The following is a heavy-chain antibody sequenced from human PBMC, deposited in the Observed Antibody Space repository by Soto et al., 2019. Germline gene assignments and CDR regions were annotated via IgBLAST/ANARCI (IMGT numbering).Heavy chain of an antibody. V-gene: IGHV3-30*04. CDR3: ARDRDEDGGTSDAFDM. CDR1: GFTLSTYA. J-gene: IGHJ3*02. D-gene: IGHD2-15*01. CDR2: ISHDGRNN. Sequence: GGSLRLSCAASGFTLSTYAMHWVRQAPGKGPEWVAVISHDGRNNYYADSVKGRFTIYRDNSKSTLSLQMNSLRPEDTAVYYCARDRDEDGGTSDAFDMWGQGTMVTVS.